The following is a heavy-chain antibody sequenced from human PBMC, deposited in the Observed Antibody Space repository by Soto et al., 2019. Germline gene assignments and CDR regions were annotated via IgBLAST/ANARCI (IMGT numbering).Heavy chain of an antibody. CDR2: ISGSGGST. CDR1: EFTFSSYA. V-gene: IGHV3-23*01. Sequence: GGSLRLSCTASEFTFSSYAMSWVRQAPGKGLEWVSAISGSGGSTYYADSVKGRFTISRDNSKNTLYLQMNSLRAEDTAVYYCAKGVGYSKHGGFGYWGQGTLVTVSS. J-gene: IGHJ4*02. CDR3: AKGVGYSKHGGFGY. D-gene: IGHD4-4*01.